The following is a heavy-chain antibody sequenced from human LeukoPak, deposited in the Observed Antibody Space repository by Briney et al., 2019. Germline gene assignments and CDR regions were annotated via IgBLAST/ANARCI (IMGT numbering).Heavy chain of an antibody. V-gene: IGHV4-4*07. CDR2: IFTSGST. CDR3: ARGSRETVASTYYYYYMDV. D-gene: IGHD6-19*01. CDR1: GGSMSSYY. J-gene: IGHJ6*03. Sequence: PSETLSLTCTVSGGSMSSYYWSWFRQPAGKGLEGIGRIFTSGSTNYNPSLKSRITVSVDSSKNQFSLKLSSVTAADTAVYYCARGSRETVASTYYYYYMDVWGKGTTVTVSS.